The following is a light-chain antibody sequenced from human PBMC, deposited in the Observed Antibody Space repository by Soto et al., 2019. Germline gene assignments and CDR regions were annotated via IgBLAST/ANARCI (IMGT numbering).Light chain of an antibody. J-gene: IGKJ4*01. V-gene: IGKV3-11*01. CDR1: QSVSRY. Sequence: ENVLTQSPATLSLSPGERATLSCRASQSVSRYLAWYQQKPGQGPRLLIYDASNRATGIPARFSGSGSGTDFTLTISSLEPEDFAVYYCQQGNNWPLTFGGGTKVEIK. CDR3: QQGNNWPLT. CDR2: DAS.